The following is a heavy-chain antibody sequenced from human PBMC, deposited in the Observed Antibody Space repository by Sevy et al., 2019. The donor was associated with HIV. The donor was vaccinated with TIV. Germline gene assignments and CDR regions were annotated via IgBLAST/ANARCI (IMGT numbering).Heavy chain of an antibody. CDR3: ARDFPPSATTVQHFDC. J-gene: IGHJ4*02. D-gene: IGHD4-17*01. V-gene: IGHV3-48*03. CDR2: ISNSGTTI. Sequence: GGSLRLSCAASGFSFSSYEMNWVRQAPGKGLEWVSYISNSGTTISYSDSVRDRFTISRGNARNLLYLQMNIRRAEDTAVYFCARDFPPSATTVQHFDCWGQGTLVTVSS. CDR1: GFSFSSYE.